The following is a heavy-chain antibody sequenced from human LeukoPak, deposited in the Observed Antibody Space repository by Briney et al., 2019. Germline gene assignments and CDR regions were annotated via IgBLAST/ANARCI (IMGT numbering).Heavy chain of an antibody. J-gene: IGHJ6*02. V-gene: IGHV1-18*01. D-gene: IGHD3-9*01. CDR2: ISAYNGST. Sequence: ASVKVSCKASGYTFTSYGISWVRQAPGQGLEWMGWISAYNGSTNYAQKLQGRVTMTTDTSTSTAYMELRSLRSDDAAVYYCARDIKYFDWLMRYYYYGMDVWGQGTTVTVSS. CDR3: ARDIKYFDWLMRYYYYGMDV. CDR1: GYTFTSYG.